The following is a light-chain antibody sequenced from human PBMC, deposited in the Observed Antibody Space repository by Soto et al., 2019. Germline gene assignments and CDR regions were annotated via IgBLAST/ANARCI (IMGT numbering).Light chain of an antibody. J-gene: IGKJ5*01. CDR1: QSISSY. Sequence: DVQITQSPSSLSASVLYRVTITCRASQSISSYLNWYQQKPGKAPKLLIYTAPNLQSGVPSRFSGSGSGTDFTLTISSLQPEDFATYYCQQSYTSITFGQGTRLEI. CDR3: QQSYTSIT. V-gene: IGKV1-39*01. CDR2: TAP.